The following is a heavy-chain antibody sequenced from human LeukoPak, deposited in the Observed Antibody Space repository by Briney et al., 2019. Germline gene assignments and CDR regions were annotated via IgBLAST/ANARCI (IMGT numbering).Heavy chain of an antibody. D-gene: IGHD3-22*01. Sequence: SVKVSCKASGGTFSSYAISWVRQAPGQGLEWMGGIIPIFGTANYAQKFQGRVTITADESTSTAYMELSNLRSEDTAVYYCARDQSGYYYDSSGYSHDAFDIWGQGTMVTVSS. CDR3: ARDQSGYYYDSSGYSHDAFDI. J-gene: IGHJ3*02. V-gene: IGHV1-69*13. CDR1: GGTFSSYA. CDR2: IIPIFGTA.